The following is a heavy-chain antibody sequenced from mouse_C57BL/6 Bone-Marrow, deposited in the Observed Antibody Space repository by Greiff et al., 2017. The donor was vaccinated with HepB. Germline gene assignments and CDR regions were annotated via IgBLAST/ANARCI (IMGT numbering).Heavy chain of an antibody. J-gene: IGHJ3*01. CDR2: ISNGGGST. Sequence: EVKLMESGGGLVQPGGSLKLSCAASGFTFSDYYMYWVRQTPEKRLEWVAYISNGGGSTYYPDTVKGRFTISRDNAKNTLYLQMSRLKSEDTAMYYCARQDDGYYWFAYWGQGTLVTVSA. V-gene: IGHV5-12*01. D-gene: IGHD2-3*01. CDR3: ARQDDGYYWFAY. CDR1: GFTFSDYY.